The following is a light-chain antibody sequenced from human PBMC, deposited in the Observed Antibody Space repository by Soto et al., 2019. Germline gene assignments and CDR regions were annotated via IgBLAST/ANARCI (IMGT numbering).Light chain of an antibody. CDR3: QQNDDLPLT. Sequence: DIQMTQSPSSLSSSLAYRFTITCQASQDITNYLNWYQQKPGKAPKLLIYDASNLQTEVPSRFSGSGSGTDFTFTISSLQPEDIATYYCQQNDDLPLTFGGGTKVDIK. V-gene: IGKV1-33*01. CDR1: QDITNY. CDR2: DAS. J-gene: IGKJ4*01.